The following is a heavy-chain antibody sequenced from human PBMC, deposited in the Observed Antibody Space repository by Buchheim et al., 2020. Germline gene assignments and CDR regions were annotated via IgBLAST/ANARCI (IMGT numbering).Heavy chain of an antibody. Sequence: QVQLVESGGGVVQPGRSLRLSCAASGFTFSSYAMHWVRQAPGKGLEWVAVISYDGSNKYYADSVKGRFTISSDNYKNTLYLQMNSLRAEDTAVYYCARDRRHIVVVTAMSYYYYGMDVWGQGTT. CDR3: ARDRRHIVVVTAMSYYYYGMDV. CDR2: ISYDGSNK. CDR1: GFTFSSYA. J-gene: IGHJ6*02. D-gene: IGHD2-21*02. V-gene: IGHV3-30*04.